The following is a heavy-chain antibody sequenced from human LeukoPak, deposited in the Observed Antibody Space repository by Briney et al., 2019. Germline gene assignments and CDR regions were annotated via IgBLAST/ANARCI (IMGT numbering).Heavy chain of an antibody. V-gene: IGHV3-48*03. Sequence: PGGSLRLSCAASGFTFSSYEMNWVRQAPGEGLEWVSYISSSGSTIYYADSVKGRFTISRDNAKNSLYLQMNSLRAEDTAVYYCAGGWGSGLLRYFDWLPSFDYWGQGTLVTVSS. J-gene: IGHJ4*02. CDR2: ISSSGSTI. CDR3: AGGWGSGLLRYFDWLPSFDY. D-gene: IGHD3-9*01. CDR1: GFTFSSYE.